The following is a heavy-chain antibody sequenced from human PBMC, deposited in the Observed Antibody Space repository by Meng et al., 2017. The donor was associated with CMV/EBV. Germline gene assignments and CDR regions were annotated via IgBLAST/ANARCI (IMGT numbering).Heavy chain of an antibody. CDR3: VRSSGWSLFDY. Sequence: QLGQSGAEMTKPGASVKVSCTTSGFTFSDYYIHWVRQAPGQGLEWMGWVNSNNDATNYARKFQGRVSMTRDTSISTAHMELSRLMSDDTAVYYCVRSSGWSLFDYWGQGTLVTVSS. V-gene: IGHV1-2*02. CDR2: VNSNNDAT. D-gene: IGHD6-19*01. J-gene: IGHJ4*02. CDR1: GFTFSDYY.